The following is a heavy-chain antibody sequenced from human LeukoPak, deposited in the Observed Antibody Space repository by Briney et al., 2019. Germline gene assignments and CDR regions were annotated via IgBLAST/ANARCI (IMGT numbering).Heavy chain of an antibody. J-gene: IGHJ5*02. D-gene: IGHD6-19*01. CDR3: ARRIAVAGTVWFDP. CDR1: GGTFSGYA. Sequence: SVKVSCKASGGTFSGYAISWVRQAPGQGLEWMGRIIPIFGIANYAQKFQGRVTITADKSTSTAYMELSSLRSEDTAVYYCARRIAVAGTVWFDPWGQGTLVTVSS. V-gene: IGHV1-69*04. CDR2: IIPIFGIA.